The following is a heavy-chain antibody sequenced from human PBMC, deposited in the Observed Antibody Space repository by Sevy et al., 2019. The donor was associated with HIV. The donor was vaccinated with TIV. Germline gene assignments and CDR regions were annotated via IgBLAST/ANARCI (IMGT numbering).Heavy chain of an antibody. CDR2: ITNSGTST. CDR3: AKSGDFRDRRGSDV. D-gene: IGHD3-3*01. J-gene: IGHJ6*02. Sequence: GGSLRLSCTASGFDFSNYAMTWVRQAPGQGLEWVASITNSGTSTFVPHSLRGRFTISRDNSKNTLYLQLTSLRVEDTALYYCAKSGDFRDRRGSDVWGQGTTVTVSS. CDR1: GFDFSNYA. V-gene: IGHV3-23*01.